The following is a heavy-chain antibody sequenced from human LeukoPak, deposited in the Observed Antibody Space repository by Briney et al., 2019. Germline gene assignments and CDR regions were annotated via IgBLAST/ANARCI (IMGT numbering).Heavy chain of an antibody. D-gene: IGHD2-2*01. Sequence: GGSLRLSCAASGFSFGDYSMSWIRRAPGKGLQWVSFISSSGDTKYYADSVKGRFIISRDNAKNSLYLQMNSLRADDTALYYCAREAVDDSYFDNWGQGTLVTVS. J-gene: IGHJ4*02. V-gene: IGHV3-11*01. CDR1: GFSFGDYS. CDR2: ISSSGDTK. CDR3: AREAVDDSYFDN.